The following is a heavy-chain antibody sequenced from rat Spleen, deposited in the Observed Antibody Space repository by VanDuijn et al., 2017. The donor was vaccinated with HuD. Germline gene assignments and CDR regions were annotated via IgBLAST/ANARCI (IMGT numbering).Heavy chain of an antibody. V-gene: IGHV2S63*01. CDR1: GFSLISNG. D-gene: IGHD1-2*01. Sequence: VQLKESGPGLVQPSQTLSLTCTVSGFSLISNGVSWVRQPPGKGLEWMGIMWSGGNTVYNSVLKSRLSISRDTSKSQVFLKMNSLQTEDTAIYYCTRAYYYSTYNVMDAWGQGASVTVSS. J-gene: IGHJ4*01. CDR3: TRAYYYSTYNVMDA. CDR2: MWSGGNT.